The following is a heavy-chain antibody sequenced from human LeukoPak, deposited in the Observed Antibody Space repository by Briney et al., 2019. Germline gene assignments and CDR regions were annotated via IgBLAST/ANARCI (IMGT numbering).Heavy chain of an antibody. D-gene: IGHD2-8*02. CDR3: ARVLVEYAFDI. J-gene: IGHJ3*02. V-gene: IGHV4-34*01. CDR1: GGSFSGYY. Sequence: SETLSLTCAVYGGSFSGYYWSWIRQPPGKGLEWIGEINHSGSTNYNPSLKSRVTISVDTSKNQFSLKLSSVTAADTAVYYCARVLVEYAFDIWGQGTMVTVSS. CDR2: INHSGST.